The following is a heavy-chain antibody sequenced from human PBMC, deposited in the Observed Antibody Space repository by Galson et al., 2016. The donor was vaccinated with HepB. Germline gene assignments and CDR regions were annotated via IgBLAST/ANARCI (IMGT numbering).Heavy chain of an antibody. CDR1: GFTFSSYW. V-gene: IGHV3-30*18. CDR2: ISYDGSYS. J-gene: IGHJ3*01. D-gene: IGHD3-10*01. Sequence: SLRLSCAGSGFTFSSYWMTWVRQAPGKGLEWAALISYDGSYSSYADSVKGRFTISRDNSKKTLYLQMNSLRAEDTAVYYCAKVPSMVRGFWGQGTMVTVSS. CDR3: AKVPSMVRGF.